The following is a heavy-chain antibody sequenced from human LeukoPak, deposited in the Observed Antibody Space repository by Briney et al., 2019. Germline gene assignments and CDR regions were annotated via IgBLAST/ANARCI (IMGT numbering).Heavy chain of an antibody. CDR1: GYTFTGYY. Sequence: GASVKVSCKASGYTFTGYYMHWVRQAPGQGLEWMGWINPNSGGTNYAQKFQGRVTMTRDTSISTAYMELSRLRSDDTAVYYCARDTAMANGWFDPWGQRTLVTVSS. V-gene: IGHV1-2*02. CDR3: ARDTAMANGWFDP. J-gene: IGHJ5*02. CDR2: INPNSGGT. D-gene: IGHD5-18*01.